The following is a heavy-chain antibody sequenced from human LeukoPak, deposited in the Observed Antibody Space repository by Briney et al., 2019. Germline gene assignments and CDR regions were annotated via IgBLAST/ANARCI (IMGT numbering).Heavy chain of an antibody. Sequence: GGSLRLSCAASGFTFEDYAMHWVRHAPGKGLEWVSLISGDGGSTYYADSVKGRFTISRDNSKISLYLQMNSLRTEDTALYYCAKLSGYDYYFDYWGQGTLVTVSS. J-gene: IGHJ4*02. CDR2: ISGDGGST. V-gene: IGHV3-43*02. CDR3: AKLSGYDYYFDY. CDR1: GFTFEDYA. D-gene: IGHD5-12*01.